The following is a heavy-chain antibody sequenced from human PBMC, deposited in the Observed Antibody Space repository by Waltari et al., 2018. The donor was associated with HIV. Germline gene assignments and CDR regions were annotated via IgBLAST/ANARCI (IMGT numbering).Heavy chain of an antibody. CDR1: GYTFTSYY. CDR3: ARDGPHIVVVTARTTDGFDI. D-gene: IGHD2-21*02. J-gene: IGHJ3*02. Sequence: QVQLVQSGAEVREPGASVRLSCRASGYTFTSYYINWVRQAPGKGLERRGIINPTTGTTNDGQNFQGRVTMTRDTSKSTVYMELRSLTSEDTAVYYCARDGPHIVVVTARTTDGFDIWGQGTMVIVSS. CDR2: INPTTGTT. V-gene: IGHV1-46*01.